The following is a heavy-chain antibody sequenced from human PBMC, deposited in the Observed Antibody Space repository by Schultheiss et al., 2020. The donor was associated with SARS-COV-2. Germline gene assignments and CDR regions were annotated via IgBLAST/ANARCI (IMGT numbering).Heavy chain of an antibody. V-gene: IGHV4-34*01. CDR2: IYHSGST. CDR3: ARVRFGGYAFDI. D-gene: IGHD3-10*01. CDR1: GGSFSGYY. Sequence: SETLSLTCAVYGGSFSGYYWSWIRQPAGKGLEWIGYIYHSGSTYYNPSLKSRVTISVDRSKNQFSLKLSSVTAADTAVYYCARVRFGGYAFDIWGQGTMVTVSS. J-gene: IGHJ3*02.